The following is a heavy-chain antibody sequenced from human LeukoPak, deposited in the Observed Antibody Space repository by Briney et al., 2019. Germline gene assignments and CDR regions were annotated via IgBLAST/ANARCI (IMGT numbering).Heavy chain of an antibody. D-gene: IGHD3-3*01. V-gene: IGHV3-23*01. CDR1: GFTFSSYA. CDR3: AKDQGAIFGARIIRGYFDY. CDR2: INSGGDNT. J-gene: IGHJ4*02. Sequence: GGSLRLSCAVSGFTFSSYAMSWVRQAPGKGLEWVSTINSGGDNTYYADSVKGRFTISRDNSKNTLYLQMNSLRAEDAAVYYCAKDQGAIFGARIIRGYFDYWGQGTLVTVSS.